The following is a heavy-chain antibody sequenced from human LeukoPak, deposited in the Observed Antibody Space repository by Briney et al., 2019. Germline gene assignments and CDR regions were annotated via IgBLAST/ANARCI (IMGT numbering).Heavy chain of an antibody. D-gene: IGHD6-19*01. CDR3: ARDRITNYSSGRYLNFDY. CDR1: GFTFSSYE. V-gene: IGHV3-48*03. Sequence: GGSLRLSCAASGFTFSSYEMNWVRQAPGKGLEWVSYISSSGSTIYYADSVKGRFTISRDNAKNSLYLQMNSLRAEDTAVYYCARDRITNYSSGRYLNFDYWGQGTLVTVSS. CDR2: ISSSGSTI. J-gene: IGHJ4*02.